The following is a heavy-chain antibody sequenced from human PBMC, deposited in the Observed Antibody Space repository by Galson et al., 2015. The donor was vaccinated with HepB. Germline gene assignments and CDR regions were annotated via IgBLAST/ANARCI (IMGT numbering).Heavy chain of an antibody. J-gene: IGHJ5*02. V-gene: IGHV3-7*01. CDR2: IKQDGSEK. Sequence: SLRLSCAASGFTFSSYWMSWVRQAPGKGLEWVANIKQDGSEKYYVDSVKGRFTISRDNAKNSLYLQMNSLRAEDTAVYYCARETRALTNWFDPWGQGTLVTVSS. D-gene: IGHD4-11*01. CDR3: ARETRALTNWFDP. CDR1: GFTFSSYW.